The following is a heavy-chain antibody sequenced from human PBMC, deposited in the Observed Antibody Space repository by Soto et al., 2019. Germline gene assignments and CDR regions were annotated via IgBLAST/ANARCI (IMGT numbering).Heavy chain of an antibody. D-gene: IGHD6-19*01. CDR1: GFTFSSYA. CDR3: AKAYSTGWSEGYFDY. CDR2: ISGVNGA. V-gene: IGHV3-23*01. J-gene: IGHJ4*02. Sequence: GESLKISCAASGFTFSSYAMSWFRQAPGKGLEWASSISGVNGAHYADSVKGRFTISRDNSKNTLYLHMSSLTAEDTAVYYCAKAYSTGWSEGYFDYWGQGTLVTVSS.